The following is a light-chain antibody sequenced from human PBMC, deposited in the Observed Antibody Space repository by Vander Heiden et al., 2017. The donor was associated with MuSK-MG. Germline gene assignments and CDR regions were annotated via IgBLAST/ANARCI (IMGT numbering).Light chain of an antibody. V-gene: IGKV3-11*01. CDR1: QSVSSY. CDR2: DAS. CDR3: QQRSNLHT. Sequence: EIVLTQSPATLSLSPGERATLSCRASQSVSSYLDWYQQKPGQAPRLLIYDASNRANGIPDRFRGSGSGTDFTLTSSSREPEDFAVDYWQQRSNLHTFGGGTKVEIK. J-gene: IGKJ4*01.